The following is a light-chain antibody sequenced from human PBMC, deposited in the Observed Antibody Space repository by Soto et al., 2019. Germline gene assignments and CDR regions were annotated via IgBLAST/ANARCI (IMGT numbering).Light chain of an antibody. CDR2: EVS. CDR3: SSYTSAGTLV. J-gene: IGLJ1*01. Sequence: QSFLTQPASVSGSPGQSISISCTGTSSDVGGYNYVFWYLQHPGKAPKLMISEVSNRPSGVSTRFSGSKSGNTASLAISGLQADDEADYYCSSYTSAGTLVFGTGTKVTVL. V-gene: IGLV2-14*01. CDR1: SSDVGGYNY.